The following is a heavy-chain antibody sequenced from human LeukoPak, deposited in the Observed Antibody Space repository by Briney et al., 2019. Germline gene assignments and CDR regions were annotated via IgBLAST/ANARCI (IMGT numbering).Heavy chain of an antibody. D-gene: IGHD3-22*01. J-gene: IGHJ3*02. CDR3: ARPRYYDRSGYLHDAFDI. CDR1: GYSFTNYW. V-gene: IGHV5-51*01. Sequence: GESLKISCKGSGYSFTNYWIGWVRQMPGKGLEWMGIIYPGDSDTIYSPSFQGQVTISADKSISTAYLQWSSLKASDTAMYFCARPRYYDRSGYLHDAFDIWAKGQWSPSLQ. CDR2: IYPGDSDT.